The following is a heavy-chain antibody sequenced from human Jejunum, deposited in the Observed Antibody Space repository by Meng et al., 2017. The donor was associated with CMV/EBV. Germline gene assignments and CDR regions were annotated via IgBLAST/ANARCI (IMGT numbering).Heavy chain of an antibody. Sequence: VQLQESGPGLVEPSQTLSLTCTVSDGSISSQYWSWIRQPPGKGLEWIGYIYYTGSTNYNSSLKSRVTISVDTSKNQFSLKLNSVTAADTAVYYCARGGHSPLDYWGRGTLVTVSS. D-gene: IGHD5-18*01. J-gene: IGHJ4*02. V-gene: IGHV4-59*11. CDR2: IYYTGST. CDR3: ARGGHSPLDY. CDR1: DGSISSQY.